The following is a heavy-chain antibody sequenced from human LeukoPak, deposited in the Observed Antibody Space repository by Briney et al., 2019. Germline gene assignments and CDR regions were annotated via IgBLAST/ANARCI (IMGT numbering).Heavy chain of an antibody. D-gene: IGHD3-9*01. J-gene: IGHJ5*02. CDR1: GYTFTGYY. V-gene: IGHV1-2*02. CDR3: ARETGDILTGYYQP. CDR2: INPNSGGT. Sequence: ASVKVSCKASGYTFTGYYMHWVRQAPGQGLEWMGWINPNSGGTNYAQKFQGRVTMTRDTSISTAYMELSRLRSDDTAVYYCARETGDILTGYYQPWGQGTLVTVSS.